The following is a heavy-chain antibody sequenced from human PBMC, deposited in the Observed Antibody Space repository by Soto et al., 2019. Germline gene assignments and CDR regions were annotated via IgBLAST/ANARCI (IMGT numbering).Heavy chain of an antibody. D-gene: IGHD4-17*01. CDR2: INAGNGNT. CDR1: GYTLTSYG. V-gene: IGHV1-3*01. J-gene: IGHJ6*02. Sequence: ASVKVSCKASGYTLTSYGISWVRQAPGQRLEWMGWINAGNGNTKYSQKFQGRVTITRDTSASTAYMELSSLRSEDTAVYYCARDLLYGDYGNYYYGMDVCGQGTTVTV. CDR3: ARDLLYGDYGNYYYGMDV.